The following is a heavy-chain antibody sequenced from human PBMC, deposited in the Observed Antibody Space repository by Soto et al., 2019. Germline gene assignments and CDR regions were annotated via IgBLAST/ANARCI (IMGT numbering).Heavy chain of an antibody. Sequence: QVQLQESGPGLVKPSGTLSLTCAVSGGSISSSNWWSWVRQPPGKGLEWIGEIYHSGSTNYNPSLKSRVTISVDKSKNQFSLKLSSVTAADTAVYYCARGGALGYCSGGSCYLSPPLGYWGQGTLVTVSS. V-gene: IGHV4-4*02. CDR3: ARGGALGYCSGGSCYLSPPLGY. J-gene: IGHJ4*02. CDR1: GGSISSSNW. CDR2: IYHSGST. D-gene: IGHD2-15*01.